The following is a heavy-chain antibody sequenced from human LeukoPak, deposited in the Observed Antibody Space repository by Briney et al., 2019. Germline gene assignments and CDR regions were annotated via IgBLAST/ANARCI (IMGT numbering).Heavy chain of an antibody. Sequence: GGSLRLSCAASGFTFSIYAMNWVRQAPGKGLEWVSAISGSGGSTYYADSVKGRFTISRDNSKNTLYLQMNSLRAEDTAVYYCAKDRRPGTLDYWGQGTLVTVSS. CDR1: GFTFSIYA. D-gene: IGHD6-6*01. J-gene: IGHJ4*02. CDR2: ISGSGGST. CDR3: AKDRRPGTLDY. V-gene: IGHV3-23*01.